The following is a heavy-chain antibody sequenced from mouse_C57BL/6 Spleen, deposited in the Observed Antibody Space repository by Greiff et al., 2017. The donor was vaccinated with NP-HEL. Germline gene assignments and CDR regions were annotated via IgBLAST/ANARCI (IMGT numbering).Heavy chain of an antibody. Sequence: QVQLQQPGAELVKPGASVKLSCKASGYTFTSYWMHWVKQRPGQGLEWIGMIHPNSGSTNYNEKFKSKATLTVDKSSSTAYMQLSSLTCEDSAVYSCEKSDGYYDYDYWGQGTTLTVSS. V-gene: IGHV1-64*01. D-gene: IGHD2-3*01. J-gene: IGHJ2*01. CDR1: GYTFTSYW. CDR2: IHPNSGST. CDR3: EKSDGYYDYDY.